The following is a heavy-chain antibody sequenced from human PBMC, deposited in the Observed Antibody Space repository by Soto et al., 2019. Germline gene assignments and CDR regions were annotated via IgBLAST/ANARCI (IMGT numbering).Heavy chain of an antibody. CDR3: AKDLRAGSGYDFDY. D-gene: IGHD5-12*01. Sequence: EVQLLQSGGGLVQPGGSLRLCCAASGFTFTSYSMTWVRQTPGKGLEWVAAVNPGGYSTYYADSVKGRFTISRDNSNKTLYLPMNSLRAEDTAVYYCAKDLRAGSGYDFDYRDQGTLVTVSS. V-gene: IGHV3-23*01. CDR2: VNPGGYST. J-gene: IGHJ4*02. CDR1: GFTFTSYS.